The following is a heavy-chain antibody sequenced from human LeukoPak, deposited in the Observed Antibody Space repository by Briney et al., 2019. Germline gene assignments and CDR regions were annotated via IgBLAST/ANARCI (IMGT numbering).Heavy chain of an antibody. J-gene: IGHJ4*02. CDR1: GDSISNGGSISNGGHY. V-gene: IGHV4-31*03. CDR2: IYHSGNT. CDR3: ARDTRIEWLRFLDY. D-gene: IGHD5-12*01. Sequence: SETLSLTCTVSGDSISNGGSISNGGHYWSWIRQFPGKGLEWIGYIYHSGNTYYNPSLESRVTMSVDTSENRFSLKVNSVTAADTAIYYCARDTRIEWLRFLDYWGQGILVTVSS.